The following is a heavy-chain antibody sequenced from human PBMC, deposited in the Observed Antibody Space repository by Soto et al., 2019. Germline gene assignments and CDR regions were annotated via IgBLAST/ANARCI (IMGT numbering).Heavy chain of an antibody. J-gene: IGHJ6*02. CDR2: ISGSGGST. V-gene: IGHV3-23*01. CDR3: AKDPYFWSGYYTLNGMDV. D-gene: IGHD3-3*01. Sequence: GGSLRLSCAASGFTFSSYAMSWVRQAPGKGLEWVSAISGSGGSTYYADSVKGRFTISRDNSKNTLYLQMNSLRAEDTAVYYCAKDPYFWSGYYTLNGMDVWGQGTTVTVSS. CDR1: GFTFSSYA.